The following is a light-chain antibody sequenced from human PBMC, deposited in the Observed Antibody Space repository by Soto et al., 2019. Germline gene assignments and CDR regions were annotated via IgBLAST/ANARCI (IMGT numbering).Light chain of an antibody. CDR1: GSDVGGYKY. V-gene: IGLV2-14*01. CDR2: EVR. J-gene: IGLJ2*01. CDR3: ISTSSISTQV. Sequence: QSALTQPAAVSGSPGQSITISCTGTGSDVGGYKYVSWYQQHPGKAPNLMIYEVRNRPSGVSNRFSGSKSGNTASLTISGLQADDEIDYYCISTSSISTQVVGGGTMLTVL.